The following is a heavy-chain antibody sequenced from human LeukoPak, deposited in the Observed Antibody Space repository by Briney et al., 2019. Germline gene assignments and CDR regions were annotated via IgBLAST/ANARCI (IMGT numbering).Heavy chain of an antibody. D-gene: IGHD6-19*01. CDR1: GFTLSYYA. V-gene: IGHV3-23*01. CDR2: ISGSGGST. Sequence: GGSLRLSCAASGFTLSYYAMSWVRQAPGKGLEWVSSISGSGGSTSYADSVKGRFTISRDNSKNTLYLQMNSLRAEDTAVYYCANPGRYSSGWVFPPCFDYWGQGTLVTVSS. J-gene: IGHJ4*02. CDR3: ANPGRYSSGWVFPPCFDY.